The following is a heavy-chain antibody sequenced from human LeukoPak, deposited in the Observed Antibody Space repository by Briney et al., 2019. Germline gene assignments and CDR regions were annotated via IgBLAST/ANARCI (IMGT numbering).Heavy chain of an antibody. D-gene: IGHD2-15*01. V-gene: IGHV3-33*08. CDR2: IWYDGSNK. Sequence: GGSLRLSCAASGFTFSSYSMNWVRQAPGKGLEWVAVIWYDGSNKYYADSVKGRFTISRDNAKNSLYLQMNNLRAEDTAIYYCARDLGWLLLDYWGQGTLVTVSS. J-gene: IGHJ4*02. CDR1: GFTFSSYS. CDR3: ARDLGWLLLDY.